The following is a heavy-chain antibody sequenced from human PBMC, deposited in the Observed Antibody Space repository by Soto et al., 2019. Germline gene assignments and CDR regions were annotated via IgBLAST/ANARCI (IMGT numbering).Heavy chain of an antibody. J-gene: IGHJ4*02. CDR3: AKDPEWELPKYYFDY. Sequence: LRLSCAASGITFRNYAMSWVRQAPGKGLEWVSTISGSGGSTYYADSVKGRFTISRDNSKNTLYLQMNSLRAEDTAVYYCAKDPEWELPKYYFDYWGQGTLVTVSS. V-gene: IGHV3-23*01. CDR1: GITFRNYA. CDR2: ISGSGGST. D-gene: IGHD1-26*01.